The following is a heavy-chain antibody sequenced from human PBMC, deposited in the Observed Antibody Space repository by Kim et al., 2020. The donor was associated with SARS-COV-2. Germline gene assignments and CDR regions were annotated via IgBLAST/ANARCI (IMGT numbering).Heavy chain of an antibody. CDR3: ARKGYDY. V-gene: IGHV4-34*01. CDR2: HSGST. J-gene: IGHJ4*02. D-gene: IGHD5-12*01. Sequence: HSGSTNYNPSLKSRVTISVDTSKNQFSLKLSSVTAEDTAVYYCARKGYDYWGQGTLVTVSS.